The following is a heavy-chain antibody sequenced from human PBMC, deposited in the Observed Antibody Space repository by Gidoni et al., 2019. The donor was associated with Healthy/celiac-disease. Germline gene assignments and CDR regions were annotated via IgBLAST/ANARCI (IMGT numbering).Heavy chain of an antibody. V-gene: IGHV3-23*01. CDR3: AKDPPRWGITVTTKAY. CDR1: GFTFSSYA. D-gene: IGHD1-20*01. Sequence: EVQLLESGGGLVQPGGSLRLSCAASGFTFSSYAMSWVRQAPGKGLEWVSAISGSCGSTYYADSVKGRFTISRDISKNTLYLQMNSLRAEDTAVYYCAKDPPRWGITVTTKAYWGQGTLVTVSS. CDR2: ISGSCGST. J-gene: IGHJ4*02.